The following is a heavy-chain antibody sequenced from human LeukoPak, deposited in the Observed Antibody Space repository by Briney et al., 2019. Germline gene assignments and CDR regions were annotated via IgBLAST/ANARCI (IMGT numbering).Heavy chain of an antibody. CDR2: IYYSGST. CDR3: AEFGHYYDSGSYQNKDWFDP. D-gene: IGHD3-10*01. J-gene: IGHJ5*02. Sequence: SETLSLTCTVSGGSISSSSYYWGWIRQPPGKGLEWIGSIYYSGSTYYNPSLKSRVTISVDTSKNQFSLKLSSVTAADTAVYYCAEFGHYYDSGSYQNKDWFDPWGQGTLVTVSS. CDR1: GGSISSSSYY. V-gene: IGHV4-39*01.